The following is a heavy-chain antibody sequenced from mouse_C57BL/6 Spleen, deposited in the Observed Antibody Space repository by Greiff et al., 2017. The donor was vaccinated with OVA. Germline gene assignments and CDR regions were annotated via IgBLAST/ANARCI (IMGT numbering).Heavy chain of an antibody. D-gene: IGHD1-1*01. CDR1: GYTFTSYW. CDR3: ARDSNLLPYAMDY. Sequence: QVQLQQPGAELVRPGTSVKLSCKASGYTFTSYWMHWVKQRPGQGLEWIGVIDPSDSYTNYNQKFKGKATLTVDTSSSTAYMQLSSLTSEDSAVYYCARDSNLLPYAMDYWGQGTSVTVSS. CDR2: IDPSDSYT. J-gene: IGHJ4*01. V-gene: IGHV1-59*01.